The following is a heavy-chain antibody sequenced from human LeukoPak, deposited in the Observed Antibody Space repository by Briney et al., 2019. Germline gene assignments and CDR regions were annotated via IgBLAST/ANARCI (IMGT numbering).Heavy chain of an antibody. CDR1: GFTFSSYN. CDR3: AKKGDSSGSNPYYFYYGMDV. J-gene: IGHJ6*02. CDR2: LSGGVSNI. D-gene: IGHD6-19*01. V-gene: IGHV3-48*02. Sequence: PGGSLRLSCAASGFTFSSYNMDWVRQAPGKGLEWVSYLSGGVSNIYYADSVKGRFTISRDNAKNSLYLQMNSLRDEDTAVYYCAKKGDSSGSNPYYFYYGMDVWGQGTTVTVSS.